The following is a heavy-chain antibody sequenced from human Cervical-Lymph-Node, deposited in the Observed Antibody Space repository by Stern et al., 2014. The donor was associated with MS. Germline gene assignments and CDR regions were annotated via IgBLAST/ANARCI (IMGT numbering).Heavy chain of an antibody. CDR3: ATMVGATDDVFDY. J-gene: IGHJ4*02. V-gene: IGHV1-24*01. Sequence: MQLVESGAEVKKPGASVKVSCKVSGYTLTELSIHWGRQAPGKGLEWMGGFDPEDGETIYAQKFQGRVSMTEDTSTDTAYMELSSLRSEDTAVYYCATMVGATDDVFDYWGQGTLVTVSS. D-gene: IGHD1-26*01. CDR1: GYTLTELS. CDR2: FDPEDGET.